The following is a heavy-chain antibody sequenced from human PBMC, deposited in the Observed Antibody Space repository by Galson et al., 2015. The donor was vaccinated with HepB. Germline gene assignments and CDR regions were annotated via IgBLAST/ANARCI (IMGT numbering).Heavy chain of an antibody. CDR2: IYPGDSDT. CDR3: ARLKRGYSRVGDVNWFDP. D-gene: IGHD5-18*01. Sequence: QSGAEVKKPGESLKISCKGSGYSFTSYWIGWVRQMPGKGLEWMGIIYPGDSDTRYSPSFQGQVTISADKSISTAYLQWSSLKASDTAMYYCARLKRGYSRVGDVNWFDPWGQGTLVTVSS. V-gene: IGHV5-51*03. CDR1: GYSFTSYW. J-gene: IGHJ5*02.